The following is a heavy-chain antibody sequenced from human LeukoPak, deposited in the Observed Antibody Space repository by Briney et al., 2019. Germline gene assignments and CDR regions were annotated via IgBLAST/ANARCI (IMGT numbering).Heavy chain of an antibody. V-gene: IGHV4-59*01. D-gene: IGHD6-13*01. CDR3: TREAPWYSSSWDSDY. CDR2: IYYSGST. CDR1: GGSISSYY. J-gene: IGHJ4*02. Sequence: SETLSLTCTVSGGSISSYYWSWIRQPPGKGLEWIGYIYYSGSTNYNPSLKSRVTISVDTSKNQFSLKLSSVTAADTAVYYCTREAPWYSSSWDSDYWGQGTLVTVSS.